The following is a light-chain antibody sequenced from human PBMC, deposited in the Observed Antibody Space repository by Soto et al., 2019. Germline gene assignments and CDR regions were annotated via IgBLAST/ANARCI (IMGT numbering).Light chain of an antibody. Sequence: EIVLTQSPGTLSLSPGETATLSCRASQSLTSSYLAWYQQRPGQAPSLLIYGVSSRATGIPDRFSGSGSGTDFTLTISRLEPEDFAVYYCQQYSSSPITFGQGTRLEIK. CDR1: QSLTSSY. V-gene: IGKV3-20*01. CDR3: QQYSSSPIT. J-gene: IGKJ5*01. CDR2: GVS.